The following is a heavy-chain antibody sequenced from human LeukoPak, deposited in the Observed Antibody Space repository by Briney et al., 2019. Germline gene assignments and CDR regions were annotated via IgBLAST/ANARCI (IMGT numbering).Heavy chain of an antibody. Sequence: SETLSLTCTVSGGSISSSSYSWGWLRQPPGKGLEWIGSIYYSGSTYYNPSLKSRVTISVDTSKNQFSLKLSSVTAADTAVYYCARGYCSGGSCYSYYYYNYMDVWGKGTTVTVSS. V-gene: IGHV4-39*07. J-gene: IGHJ6*03. D-gene: IGHD2-15*01. CDR3: ARGYCSGGSCYSYYYYNYMDV. CDR1: GGSISSSSYS. CDR2: IYYSGST.